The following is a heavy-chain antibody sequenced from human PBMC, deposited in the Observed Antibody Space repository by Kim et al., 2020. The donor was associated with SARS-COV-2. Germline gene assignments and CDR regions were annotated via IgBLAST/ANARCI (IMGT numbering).Heavy chain of an antibody. V-gene: IGHV1-3*01. CDR3: ARGWLKYDSGSYHRV. CDR1: GYTFTSHC. D-gene: IGHD3-16*02. CDR2: INADNGNT. J-gene: IGHJ4*02. Sequence: ASVKVSCKASGYTFTSHCIHWVRQAPGQRLEWMGWINADNGNTKYSQKFQDRVSISRDTSASTAYMELSSLRSEDTAVYYCARGWLKYDSGSYHRVWGQGTLVTVSS.